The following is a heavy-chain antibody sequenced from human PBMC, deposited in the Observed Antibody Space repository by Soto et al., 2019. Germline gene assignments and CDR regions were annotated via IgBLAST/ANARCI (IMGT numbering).Heavy chain of an antibody. CDR1: GYTFSNYG. Sequence: QGQLVQSGPEVKKPGASVKVSCKGSGYTFSNYGVTWVRQAPGQGLERLGWVSAYNRNTDYAQKFEDRATMTIDTSTNTAYLELRGITPDDTAVYYWARARRWEPLLYWGQGTL. V-gene: IGHV1-18*01. CDR3: ARARRWEPLLY. D-gene: IGHD1-26*01. CDR2: VSAYNRNT. J-gene: IGHJ4*02.